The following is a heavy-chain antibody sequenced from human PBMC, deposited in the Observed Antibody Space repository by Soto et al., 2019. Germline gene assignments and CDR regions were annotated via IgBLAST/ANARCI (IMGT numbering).Heavy chain of an antibody. D-gene: IGHD6-13*01. CDR1: GFTFSSYS. V-gene: IGHV3-21*01. CDR3: ARDLIGQQLVDY. J-gene: IGHJ4*02. Sequence: GGSLRLSCAASGFTFSSYSMNWVRQAPGKGLEWVSSISSSSYIYYADSVKGRFTISRDNAKNSLYLQMNSLRAEDTAVYYCARDLIGQQLVDYWGQGTLVTVSS. CDR2: ISSSSYI.